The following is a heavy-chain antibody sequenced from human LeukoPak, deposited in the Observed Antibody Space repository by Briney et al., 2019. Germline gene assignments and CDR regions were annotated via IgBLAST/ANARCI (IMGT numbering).Heavy chain of an antibody. D-gene: IGHD1-26*01. V-gene: IGHV3-33*01. J-gene: IGHJ6*02. CDR3: ARESASGGYYDYYYGMDV. Sequence: GGSLRLSCAASGFTFSSYGMHWVRQAPGKGLEWVAVIWYDGSSKYYADSVKGRFTISIDNSKNTLYLQMNSLRAEDTAVYYCARESASGGYYDYYYGMDVWGQGTTVTVSS. CDR1: GFTFSSYG. CDR2: IWYDGSSK.